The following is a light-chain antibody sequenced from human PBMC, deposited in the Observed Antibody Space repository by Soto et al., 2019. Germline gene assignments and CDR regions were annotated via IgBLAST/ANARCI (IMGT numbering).Light chain of an antibody. CDR3: GADHGSGSKGGV. J-gene: IGLJ1*01. CDR2: VGTGGIVG. V-gene: IGLV9-49*01. Sequence: PVVTQPPSASAPPGAPGPLTRTLSSGYKKYKLDWYQQRPGKGPRFVMRVGTGGIVGSKGDGIPDRFSVLGSGLNRYLTIKNIQEEDESDYHCGADHGSGSKGGVFGTGTKVTVL. CDR1: SGYKKYK.